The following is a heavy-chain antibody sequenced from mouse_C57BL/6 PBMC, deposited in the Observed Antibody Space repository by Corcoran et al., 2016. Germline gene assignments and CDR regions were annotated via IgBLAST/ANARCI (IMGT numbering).Heavy chain of an antibody. V-gene: IGHV1-26*01. CDR1: GYTFTDYY. Sequence: EVQLQQSGPELVKPGASVKISCKASGYTFTDYYMNWVKQSHGKSLEWIGDINPNNGGTSYNQKFKGTATLTVDKSSSTAYMELRSLTSEDSAVYYCARSVPRVERYFDYWGQGTTLTVSS. D-gene: IGHD1-1*01. CDR2: INPNNGGT. J-gene: IGHJ2*01. CDR3: ARSVPRVERYFDY.